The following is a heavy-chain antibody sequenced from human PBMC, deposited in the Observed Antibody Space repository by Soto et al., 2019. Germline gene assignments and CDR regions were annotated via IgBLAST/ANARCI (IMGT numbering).Heavy chain of an antibody. D-gene: IGHD3-22*01. CDR2: IYYSGST. J-gene: IGHJ4*01. CDR1: GGSISSGGYY. Sequence: SETLSLTCTVSGGSISSGGYYWSWIRQHPGKGLEWIGYIYYSGSTYYNPSLKSRVTISVDTSKNQFSLKLSPVTAADTAVYYCTTDSYITMIVVRFDYWGHGTLVTVSS. CDR3: TTDSYITMIVVRFDY. V-gene: IGHV4-31*03.